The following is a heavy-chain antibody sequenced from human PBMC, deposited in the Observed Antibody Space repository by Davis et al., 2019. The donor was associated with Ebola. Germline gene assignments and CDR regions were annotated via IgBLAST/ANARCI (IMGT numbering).Heavy chain of an antibody. V-gene: IGHV3-23*01. CDR2: ISPSGDRT. CDR3: TTSYVGIVYASDV. D-gene: IGHD3-10*02. CDR1: GFTFSSYA. Sequence: GGSLRLSCTASGFTFSSYAMSWVRQAPGKGLEWVSIISPSGDRTYYAESVKGRFTISRDNSKNTVYLQLDRLRVEDTATYYCTTSYVGIVYASDVWGQGSKVVVSS. J-gene: IGHJ3*01.